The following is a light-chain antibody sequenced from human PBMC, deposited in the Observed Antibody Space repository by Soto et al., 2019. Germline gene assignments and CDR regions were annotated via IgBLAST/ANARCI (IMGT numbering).Light chain of an antibody. CDR1: PSINHY. CDR3: QQSHSTAAIT. Sequence: DIQLTESPSSLSPSVGRSVTITCRASPSINHYLTWYQQKPGKATKPLIYAASSLQSGVPSRFRGSGSGTDFTHTISRLRPGDFASYYCQQSHSTAAITLGRVTRPEN. CDR2: AAS. J-gene: IGKJ5*01. V-gene: IGKV1-39*01.